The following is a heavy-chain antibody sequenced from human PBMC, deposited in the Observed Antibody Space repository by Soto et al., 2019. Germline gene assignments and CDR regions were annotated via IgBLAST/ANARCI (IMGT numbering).Heavy chain of an antibody. D-gene: IGHD6-19*01. CDR3: ARKSQWLSGYIYHGMDV. CDR1: GFMFSSYE. J-gene: IGHJ6*02. V-gene: IGHV3-48*03. CDR2: INVGGDTR. Sequence: GGSLRLSCAASGFMFSSYEFNWVRLAAVKGLEWVSYINVGGDTRHYADSVRGRFTISRDDAKGSLYLQMDSLRVEDTAVYFCARKSQWLSGYIYHGMDVWSQGTSVTVS.